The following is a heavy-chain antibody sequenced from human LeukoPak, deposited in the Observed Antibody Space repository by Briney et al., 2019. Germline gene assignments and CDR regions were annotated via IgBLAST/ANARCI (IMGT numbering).Heavy chain of an antibody. D-gene: IGHD4-4*01. CDR2: INPNSGGT. J-gene: IGHJ6*02. CDR1: GYTFTGYY. CDR3: ASPLSNVPYYYYGMDV. V-gene: IGHV1-2*02. Sequence: ASVKVSCKASGYTFTGYYMHWVRQAPGQGLAWMGWINPNSGGTNYAQKFQGRVTMTRDTSISTAYMELSRLRSDDTAVYYCASPLSNVPYYYYGMDVWGQGTTVTVSS.